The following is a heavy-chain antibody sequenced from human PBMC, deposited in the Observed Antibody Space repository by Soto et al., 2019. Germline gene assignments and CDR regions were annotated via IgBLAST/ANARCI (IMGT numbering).Heavy chain of an antibody. CDR2: MSYDGTKQ. V-gene: IGHV3-30*03. J-gene: IGHJ3*02. Sequence: GGSLRLSCAASGFTFSTYGMHWVRQGPGKGLEWVAAMSYDGTKQYYVDSVKGRFTTSRDDSKNTLYLQMNSLKTEDTAVYYCTTVLGWGHESSGYYYRANAFDIWGQGTMVTVSS. CDR3: TTVLGWGHESSGYYYRANAFDI. CDR1: GFTFSTYG. D-gene: IGHD3-22*01.